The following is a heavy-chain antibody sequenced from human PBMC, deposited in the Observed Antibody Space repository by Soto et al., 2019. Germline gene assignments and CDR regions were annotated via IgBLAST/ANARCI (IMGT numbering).Heavy chain of an antibody. CDR3: ARGITIFGVVIILDWFDP. V-gene: IGHV4-30-4*01. CDR2: IYYSGST. D-gene: IGHD3-3*01. CDR1: GGSISSGDYY. Sequence: PSETLSLTCTVSGGSISSGDYYWSWIRQPPGKGLEWIGYIYYSGSTYYNPSLKSRVTISVDTSKNQFSLKLSSVTAADTAVYYCARGITIFGVVIILDWFDPWGQGTLVTVSS. J-gene: IGHJ5*02.